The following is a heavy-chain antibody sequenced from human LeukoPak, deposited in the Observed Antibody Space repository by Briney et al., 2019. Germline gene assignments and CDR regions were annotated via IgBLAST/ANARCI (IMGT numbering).Heavy chain of an antibody. CDR3: ARCGSSWTEYYFDY. CDR2: INHSGST. D-gene: IGHD6-13*01. Sequence: SETLSLTCAVYGGSFSGYYWSWIRQPPGKGLGWIGEINHSGSTNYNPSLKSRVTISVDTSKNQFSLKLSSVTAADTAVYYCARCGSSWTEYYFDYWGQGTLVTVSS. V-gene: IGHV4-34*01. J-gene: IGHJ4*02. CDR1: GGSFSGYY.